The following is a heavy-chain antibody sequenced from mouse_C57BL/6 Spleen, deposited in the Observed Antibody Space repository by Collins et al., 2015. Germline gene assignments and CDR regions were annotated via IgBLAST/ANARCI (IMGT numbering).Heavy chain of an antibody. J-gene: IGHJ4*01. V-gene: IGHV8-12*01. CDR2: IYWSDDK. CDR1: GFSLSTSGMG. D-gene: IGHD6-1*01. Sequence: QVTLKESGPGILQPSQTLSLTCSFSGFSLSTSGMGVSWIRQPSGKGLEWLAHIYWSDDKRYNPSLKSRLTISKDTSSNQVFLKITSVDTADTATYYCARKAKGYAMDYWGQGTSVTVSS. CDR3: ARKAKGYAMDY.